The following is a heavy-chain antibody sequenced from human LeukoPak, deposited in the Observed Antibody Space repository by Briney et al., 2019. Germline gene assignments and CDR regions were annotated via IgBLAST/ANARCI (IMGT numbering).Heavy chain of an antibody. J-gene: IGHJ4*02. CDR3: ARAKGYYYGSGSLYYFDY. CDR1: GYTFTSYG. Sequence: ASVKVSCEASGYTFTSYGISWVRQAPGQGLEWMGWISAYNGNTNYAQKLQGRVTMTTDTSTSTAYMELRSLRSDDTAVYYCARAKGYYYGSGSLYYFDYWGQGTLVTVSS. D-gene: IGHD3-10*01. V-gene: IGHV1-18*01. CDR2: ISAYNGNT.